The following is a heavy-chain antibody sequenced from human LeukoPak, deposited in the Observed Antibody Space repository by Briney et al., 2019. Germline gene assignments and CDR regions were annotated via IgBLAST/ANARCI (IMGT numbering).Heavy chain of an antibody. CDR3: ARDYGDYLPGDDAFDI. D-gene: IGHD4-17*01. V-gene: IGHV1-2*02. CDR1: GYTFTGYY. J-gene: IGHJ3*02. Sequence: ASVKVSCRASGYTFTGYYMHWVRQAPGQGLEWMGWIKPNSGGTNYAQKFQGRVTMTRDTSISTAYMELSRLRSDDTAVYYCARDYGDYLPGDDAFDIWGQGTMVTVSS. CDR2: IKPNSGGT.